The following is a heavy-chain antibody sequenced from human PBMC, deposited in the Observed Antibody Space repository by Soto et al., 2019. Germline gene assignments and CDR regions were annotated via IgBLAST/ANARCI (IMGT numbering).Heavy chain of an antibody. CDR3: ARRWGTYFDF. Sequence: SETLSLTCAVSGGSISSGGYSWSWIRQPPGKGLEWIGYINHSGSTYYNPSLKSRVTISVDRSKNQFSLKLSSVTAADTAVYYCARRWGTYFDFWGQGTLVTVS. CDR1: GGSISSGGYS. J-gene: IGHJ4*02. D-gene: IGHD7-27*01. CDR2: INHSGST. V-gene: IGHV4-30-2*02.